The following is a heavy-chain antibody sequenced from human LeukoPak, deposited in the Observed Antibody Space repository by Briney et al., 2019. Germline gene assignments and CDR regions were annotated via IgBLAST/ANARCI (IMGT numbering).Heavy chain of an antibody. CDR1: GGSISSYY. V-gene: IGHV4-4*07. Sequence: SETLSLTCTVSGGSISSYYWSWIRQPAGKGLEWIGRIYTSGSTNYNPSLKSRVTMSVDTSKNQFSLKLSSVTAADTAIYYCAKSFSETERATITAYWGQGTLVTVSS. CDR2: IYTSGST. CDR3: AKSFSETERATITAY. D-gene: IGHD5-24*01. J-gene: IGHJ4*02.